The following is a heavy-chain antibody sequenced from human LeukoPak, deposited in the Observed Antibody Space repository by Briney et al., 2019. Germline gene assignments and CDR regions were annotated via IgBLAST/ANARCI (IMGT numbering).Heavy chain of an antibody. V-gene: IGHV1-18*01. J-gene: IGHJ5*01. CDR2: ISAYNGNT. CDR1: GYTFTSYG. Sequence: ASVKVSWKASGYTFTSYGISWVRQAPGQGLEWMGWISAYNGNTNYAQKLQGRVTMTTDTSTSTAYMELRSLRSDDTAVYYCARVITMTPRPMFDSWGQGTLVTVSS. D-gene: IGHD3-22*01. CDR3: ARVITMTPRPMFDS.